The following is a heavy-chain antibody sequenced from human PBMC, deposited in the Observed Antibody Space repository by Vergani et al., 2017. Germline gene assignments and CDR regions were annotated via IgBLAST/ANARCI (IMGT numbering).Heavy chain of an antibody. CDR3: AKDCPWEPNIPSYFDY. D-gene: IGHD1-26*01. CDR2: INPSGGST. Sequence: QVQLVQSGAEVKKLGASVKVSCKASGYPFTSYYMHWVRQAPGQGLEWMGIINPSGGSTSYAQKFQGRVTMTRDTSTSTVYMELSSLRSEDTAVYYCAKDCPWEPNIPSYFDYWGQGTLVTVSS. J-gene: IGHJ4*02. CDR1: GYPFTSYY. V-gene: IGHV1-46*01.